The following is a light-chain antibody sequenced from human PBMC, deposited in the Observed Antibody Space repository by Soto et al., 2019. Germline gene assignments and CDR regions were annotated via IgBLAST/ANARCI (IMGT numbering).Light chain of an antibody. CDR2: DAY. CDR1: QSVSTY. CDR3: HQRSNWLWT. J-gene: IGKJ1*01. Sequence: EIVLTQSPATLSLSPGERATLSCRASQSVSTYLDWYQQKPGQAPRLLIYDAYNRATGIPARFSGSGSGTDFTLTVSGLEPEDFAVYYCHQRSNWLWTFGQGTKVEIK. V-gene: IGKV3-11*01.